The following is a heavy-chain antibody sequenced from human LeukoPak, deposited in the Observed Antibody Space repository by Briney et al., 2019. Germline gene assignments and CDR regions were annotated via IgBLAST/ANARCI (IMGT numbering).Heavy chain of an antibody. CDR2: IRYDEITK. CDR3: ARDHYGSGSYPSDH. V-gene: IGHV3-30*02. D-gene: IGHD3-10*01. J-gene: IGHJ4*02. CDR1: GFTYSSFG. Sequence: GGSLRLSCAVSGFTYSSFGMHWVRQAPGKGLEWVASIRYDEITKYYTDSVKSRFTISRDNSKNMLYLQMNSLRGEDTAVYYCARDHYGSGSYPSDHWGQGTLVTVSS.